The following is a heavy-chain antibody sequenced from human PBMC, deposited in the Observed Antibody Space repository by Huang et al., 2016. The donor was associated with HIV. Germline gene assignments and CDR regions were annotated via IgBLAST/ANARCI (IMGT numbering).Heavy chain of an antibody. CDR2: ISYDGSNK. V-gene: IGHV3-30-3*01. Sequence: QVQLVESGGGVVQPGRSLRLSCAASRFTFSNYAMHWVRQAPGKGMELGAVISYDGSNKYYADSVKGRFTISRDNSKNTLYLQMNSLRAEDTAVYYCARDLWLRDLYYYYYMDVWGKGTTVTVSS. CDR3: ARDLWLRDLYYYYYMDV. CDR1: RFTFSNYA. D-gene: IGHD5-12*01. J-gene: IGHJ6*03.